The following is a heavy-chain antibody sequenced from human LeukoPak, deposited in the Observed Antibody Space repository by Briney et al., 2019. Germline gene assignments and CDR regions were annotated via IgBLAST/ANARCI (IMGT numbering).Heavy chain of an antibody. CDR2: MNPYSGDR. V-gene: IGHV1-8*03. CDR1: GYTFTSYH. J-gene: IGHJ4*02. CDR3: ARNRWMDY. D-gene: IGHD1-1*01. Sequence: GASVKVSCKTSGYTFTSYHINWVRQATGQGLEWMGWMNPYSGDRGYAQNFQGRVSITSDASIGTAYMELSSLRSDDTAVYYCARNRWMDYWGQGTLVTVSS.